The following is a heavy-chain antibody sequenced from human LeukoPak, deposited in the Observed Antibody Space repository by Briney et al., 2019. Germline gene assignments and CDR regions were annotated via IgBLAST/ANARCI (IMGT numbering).Heavy chain of an antibody. Sequence: GGSLRLSCSASGFTFSSDAMHWVRQAPGKGLEYVSGISNNADRTYYADSVKGRFTLSRDNSQNTLYLQMSSLRPEDTAVYYCVKGLVLADDYFDPWGQGTLVTVSS. D-gene: IGHD3-16*01. V-gene: IGHV3-64D*09. J-gene: IGHJ5*02. CDR1: GFTFSSDA. CDR2: ISNNADRT. CDR3: VKGLVLADDYFDP.